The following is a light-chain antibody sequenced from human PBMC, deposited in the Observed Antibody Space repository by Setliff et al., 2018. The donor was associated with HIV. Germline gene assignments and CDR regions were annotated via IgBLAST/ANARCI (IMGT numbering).Light chain of an antibody. CDR1: NSNIGSNT. Sequence: QFVLTQPPSASATPGQRATISCSGSNSNIGSNTVNWYQQLPGTAPKLLIYSNNQRPSGVPDRFSGSKSGTSASLAISGLQSEDEADYYCAAWDDRLTIYVFGTGTKVTVL. J-gene: IGLJ1*01. CDR3: AAWDDRLTIYV. CDR2: SNN. V-gene: IGLV1-44*01.